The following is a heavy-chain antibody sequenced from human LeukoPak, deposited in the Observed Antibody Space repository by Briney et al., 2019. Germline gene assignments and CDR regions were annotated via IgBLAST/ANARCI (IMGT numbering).Heavy chain of an antibody. V-gene: IGHV4-4*09. CDR1: GGSISSYC. J-gene: IGHJ3*01. CDR2: IFHNGNT. Sequence: TSETLSLTCTVSGGSISSYCWSWIRQPPGKGLEWIGYIFHNGNTNYNPSLKSRVTILVDRSKNQFSLKLSSVTAADTAVYYCVRKAANSGAFDVWALGTMVTVSS. D-gene: IGHD6-25*01. CDR3: VRKAANSGAFDV.